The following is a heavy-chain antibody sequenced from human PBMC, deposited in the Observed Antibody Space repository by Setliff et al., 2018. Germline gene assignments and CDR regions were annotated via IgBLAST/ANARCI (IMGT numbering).Heavy chain of an antibody. D-gene: IGHD2-15*01. Sequence: ASVKVSCKASGATFSSYGISWVRQAPGQGLEWMGYINTRTGEPMYAQGFTGRFVFSLDPSVSTAYLEISSLKAEDTAVYYCARGYCSGGSCADFDYWGQGTLVTVSS. CDR1: GATFSSYG. CDR2: INTRTGEP. CDR3: ARGYCSGGSCADFDY. J-gene: IGHJ4*02. V-gene: IGHV7-4-1*02.